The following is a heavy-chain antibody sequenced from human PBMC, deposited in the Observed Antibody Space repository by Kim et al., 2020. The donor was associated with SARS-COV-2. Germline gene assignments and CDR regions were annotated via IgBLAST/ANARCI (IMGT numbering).Heavy chain of an antibody. CDR2: IKEDGSGK. D-gene: IGHD2-21*01. CDR1: GFTFNIYW. Sequence: GGSLRLSCAASGFTFNIYWMTWVRQSPGKGLEWVANIKEDGSGKYYVDSVKGRFTISRDNVKNLLYLQMNSLRAEDTAVYYCARDSGDWTVDYWGQGTLVLVSS. V-gene: IGHV3-7*01. CDR3: ARDSGDWTVDY. J-gene: IGHJ4*01.